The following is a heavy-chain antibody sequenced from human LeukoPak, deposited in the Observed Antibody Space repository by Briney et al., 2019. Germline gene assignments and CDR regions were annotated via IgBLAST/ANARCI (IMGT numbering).Heavy chain of an antibody. CDR3: ARVAVAELDY. Sequence: GGSLRLSCAASGFTLSSYAMHWVRQAPGKGLEYVSAISSNGGSTYYANSVKGRFTISRDNSKNTLYLQMGSLRAEDMAVYYCARVAVAELDYWGQGTLVTVSS. J-gene: IGHJ4*02. CDR2: ISSNGGST. D-gene: IGHD6-19*01. CDR1: GFTLSSYA. V-gene: IGHV3-64*01.